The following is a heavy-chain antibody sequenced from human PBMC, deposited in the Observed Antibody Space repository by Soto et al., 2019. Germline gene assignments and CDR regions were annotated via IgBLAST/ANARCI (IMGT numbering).Heavy chain of an antibody. J-gene: IGHJ5*02. CDR1: GFTFSNYA. D-gene: IGHD3-22*01. CDR2: ISSAGHHK. V-gene: IGHV3-30-3*01. CDR3: ARGLVVVVKQNGFDP. Sequence: QVQLMESGGGVVQPGRSLRLSCAASGFTFSNYAMHWVRQPPGRGLEWVAVISSAGHHKYYADSVKGLCTISRDNSKDTLDLQMNSLRPEDTAVYFCARGLVVVVKQNGFDPWGQGTLVTVSS.